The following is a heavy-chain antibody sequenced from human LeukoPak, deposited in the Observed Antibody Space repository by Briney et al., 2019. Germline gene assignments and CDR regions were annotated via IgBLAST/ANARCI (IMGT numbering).Heavy chain of an antibody. CDR2: ISGSGGST. V-gene: IGHV3-23*01. D-gene: IGHD2/OR15-2a*01. Sequence: GGSLRLSCAASGFTFSSYAMSWVRQAPGKGLEWVSAISGSGGSTYYADSVKGRFTISGDNSKNTLYLQMNSLRAEDTAVYYCANSKASLSKGIGFDYWGQGTLVTVSS. CDR3: ANSKASLSKGIGFDY. J-gene: IGHJ4*02. CDR1: GFTFSSYA.